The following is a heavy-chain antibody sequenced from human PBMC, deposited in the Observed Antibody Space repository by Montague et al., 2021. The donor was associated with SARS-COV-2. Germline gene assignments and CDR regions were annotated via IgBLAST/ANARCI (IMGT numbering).Heavy chain of an antibody. V-gene: IGHV4-38-2*02. D-gene: IGHD3-3*01. CDR1: GYSISSGYY. CDR2: IYHSGST. CDR3: ARDVRYYDFWSGRAQTSPDY. Sequence: SETLSLTCTVSGYSISSGYYWGWIRQPPGKGLEWIGSIYHSGSTYYNPSLKSRVTISVDTSMNQFSLKLSSVTAADTAVYYRARDVRYYDFWSGRAQTSPDYWGQGTLVTVSS. J-gene: IGHJ4*02.